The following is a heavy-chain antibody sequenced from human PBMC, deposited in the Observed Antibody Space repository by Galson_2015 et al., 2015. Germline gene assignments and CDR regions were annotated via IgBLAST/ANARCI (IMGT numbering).Heavy chain of an antibody. CDR1: GGSISSGSYY. Sequence: ETLSLTCTVSGGSISSGSYYWGWIRQPPGKGLEWIGSMYYSGSTYYNPSLRSRVTILGDTSKNQFSLKLSSVTAADTAVYYCARDQNYYGSGTYPPFDYWGRGTLVTVSS. J-gene: IGHJ4*02. V-gene: IGHV4-39*07. CDR2: MYYSGST. D-gene: IGHD3-10*01. CDR3: ARDQNYYGSGTYPPFDY.